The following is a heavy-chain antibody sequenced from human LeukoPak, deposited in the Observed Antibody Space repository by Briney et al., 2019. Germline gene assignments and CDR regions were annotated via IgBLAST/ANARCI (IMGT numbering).Heavy chain of an antibody. CDR2: IIPILGIA. CDR1: GGTFSSYA. D-gene: IGHD3-10*01. Sequence: SVKVSCKASGGTFSSYAISWVRQAPGQGLEWMGRIIPILGIANYAQKFQGRVTITADKSTSTAYMELSSLRSEDTAVYYRARVTMVRGVPPPYYFDYWGQGTLVTVSS. CDR3: ARVTMVRGVPPPYYFDY. V-gene: IGHV1-69*04. J-gene: IGHJ4*02.